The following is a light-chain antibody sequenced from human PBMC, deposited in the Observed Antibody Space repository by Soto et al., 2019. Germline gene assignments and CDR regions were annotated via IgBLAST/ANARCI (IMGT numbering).Light chain of an antibody. Sequence: EVVMTQSPATLSVFPGERVTLSCRASQSVSTSLAWDQQKPGQAPRLLIYSASTRATGIPARFSGSGSGTEFTLTISSLESEDFAVYYCQQYIHGYTFGQGTELEIQ. CDR3: QQYIHGYT. V-gene: IGKV3-15*01. CDR2: SAS. J-gene: IGKJ2*01. CDR1: QSVSTS.